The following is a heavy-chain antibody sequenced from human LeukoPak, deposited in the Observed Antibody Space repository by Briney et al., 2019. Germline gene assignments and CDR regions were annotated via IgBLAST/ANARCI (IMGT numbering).Heavy chain of an antibody. D-gene: IGHD3-10*01. CDR3: ARDGSGSYSN. CDR2: IIPIFGTA. V-gene: IGHV1-69*05. J-gene: IGHJ4*02. CDR1: GGTFSSYA. Sequence: SVKVSCKASGGTFSSYAISWVRQAPGQGLEWMGGIIPIFGTANYAQKLQGRVTMTTDTSTSTAYMELRSLRSDDTAVYYCARDGSGSYSNWGQGTLVTVSS.